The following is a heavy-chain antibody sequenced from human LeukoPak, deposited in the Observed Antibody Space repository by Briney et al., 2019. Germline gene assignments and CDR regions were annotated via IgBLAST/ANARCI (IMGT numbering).Heavy chain of an antibody. CDR1: GGSISSGDYY. J-gene: IGHJ4*02. V-gene: IGHV4-30-4*01. D-gene: IGHD6-13*01. Sequence: SQTLSLTCTVSGGSISSGDYYWSCLRQPPGMRLEWIWSFLSCRSTHSNSSLHSRVTISVDTSKNQFSLQLRSVPAPDPAVYYCAGLPAPGNSHSWRQRTLVLVPS. CDR2: FLSCRST. CDR3: AGLPAPGNSHS.